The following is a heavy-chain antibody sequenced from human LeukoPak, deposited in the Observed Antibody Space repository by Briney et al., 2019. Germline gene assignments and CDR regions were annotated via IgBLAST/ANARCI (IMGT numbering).Heavy chain of an antibody. V-gene: IGHV4-34*01. Sequence: SETLSLTCAVYGGSFSGYYWSWIRQPPGKGLEWIGEINHSGSTNYNPSLKSRVTISVDTSKNQFSLKLSSVTAADTAVYYCARGQGDYGYYYYYYYMDVWGKGTRVTVSS. D-gene: IGHD4-17*01. J-gene: IGHJ6*03. CDR3: ARGQGDYGYYYYYYYMDV. CDR1: GGSFSGYY. CDR2: INHSGST.